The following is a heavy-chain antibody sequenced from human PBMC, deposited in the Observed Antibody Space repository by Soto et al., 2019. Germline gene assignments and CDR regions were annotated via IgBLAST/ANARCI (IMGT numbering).Heavy chain of an antibody. Sequence: EVQLVESGGGLVQPGGSLRLSCAASGFTFSSYWMHWVRQAPGKGLVWVSRINSDGSSTSYADSVKGRFTISRDNAKNTLYLQMNSRRAEDTAVYYCARGGGSYYDFWSGYRHFDYWGQGTLVTVYS. CDR1: GFTFSSYW. D-gene: IGHD3-3*01. CDR2: INSDGSST. J-gene: IGHJ4*02. CDR3: ARGGGSYYDFWSGYRHFDY. V-gene: IGHV3-74*01.